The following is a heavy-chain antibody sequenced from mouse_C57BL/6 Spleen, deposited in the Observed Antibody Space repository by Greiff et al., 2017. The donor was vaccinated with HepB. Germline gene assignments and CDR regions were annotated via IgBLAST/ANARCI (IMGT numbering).Heavy chain of an antibody. V-gene: IGHV14-2*01. CDR3: ALIYYDYDDY. D-gene: IGHD2-4*01. CDR2: IDPEDDET. J-gene: IGHJ2*01. CDR1: GFNIKDYN. Sequence: VQLQQSGAELVKPGASVKLSCTASGFNIKDYNMHWVKQRTEQGLEWIGRIDPEDDETKYAPKFQGKATITADTSSNTAYLQHSSLTSEDTAVYYCALIYYDYDDYWGQGTTLTVSS.